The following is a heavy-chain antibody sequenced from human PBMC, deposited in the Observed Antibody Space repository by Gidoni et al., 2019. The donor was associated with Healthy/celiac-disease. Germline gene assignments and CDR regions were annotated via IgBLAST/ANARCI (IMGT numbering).Heavy chain of an antibody. Sequence: QLQLVESGGSVVQPGRSLRLSCAASVFTFRSYAMHWFRQAPGKGLAWVAVISYDGSNKYYADSVKGRFTISRDNSKNTLYLQMNSLRAEDTAVDYCAREQSQQLDRGDFDYWGQGTLVTVSS. D-gene: IGHD6-13*01. CDR1: VFTFRSYA. V-gene: IGHV3-30-3*01. CDR2: ISYDGSNK. CDR3: AREQSQQLDRGDFDY. J-gene: IGHJ4*02.